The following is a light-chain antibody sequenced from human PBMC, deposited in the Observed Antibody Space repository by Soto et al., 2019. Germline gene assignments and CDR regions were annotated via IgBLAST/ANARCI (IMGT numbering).Light chain of an antibody. CDR2: KAS. J-gene: IGKJ1*01. Sequence: DIQMTQSPSTLSASVGDRVTITCLASQSSSSWLAWYQQKPGKAPKLLIYKASSLESGVPSRFSGSGSGTEFNLTISSLQPDDFATYYCQQYNSYSKTFGQGTKVKSN. CDR1: QSSSSW. CDR3: QQYNSYSKT. V-gene: IGKV1-5*03.